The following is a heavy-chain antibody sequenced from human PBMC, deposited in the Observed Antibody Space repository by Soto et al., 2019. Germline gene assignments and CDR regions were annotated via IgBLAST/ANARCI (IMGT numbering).Heavy chain of an antibody. J-gene: IGHJ4*02. D-gene: IGHD3-3*01. Sequence: GGSLILSCAASGFTFSSYWMSWVRQAPGKGLEWVANIKQDGSEKYYVDSVKGRFTISRDNAKNSLYLQMNSLRAEDTAVYYCARDPSDFWSGYYFDYWGQGTLVTVSS. V-gene: IGHV3-7*01. CDR2: IKQDGSEK. CDR1: GFTFSSYW. CDR3: ARDPSDFWSGYYFDY.